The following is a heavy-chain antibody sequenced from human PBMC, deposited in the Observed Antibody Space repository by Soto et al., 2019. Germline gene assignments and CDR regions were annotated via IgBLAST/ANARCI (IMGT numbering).Heavy chain of an antibody. D-gene: IGHD1-7*01. Sequence: PSETLSLTCAVYGGSFSGYYWSWIRQPPGKGLEWIGEINHSGSTNYNPSLKSRVTISVDTSKNQFSLKLSSVTAADTAVYYCARGLELRDGYWCQETLVTVSS. CDR1: GGSFSGYY. V-gene: IGHV4-34*01. CDR3: ARGLELRDGY. CDR2: INHSGST. J-gene: IGHJ4*02.